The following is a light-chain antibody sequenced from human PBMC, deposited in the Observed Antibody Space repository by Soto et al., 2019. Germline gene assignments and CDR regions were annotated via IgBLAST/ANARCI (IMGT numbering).Light chain of an antibody. CDR1: SSDVGGYKY. V-gene: IGLV2-8*01. CDR3: SSYTITSTLVI. J-gene: IGLJ2*01. Sequence: QSALTQPPSASGSPGQSVTISCTGTSSDVGGYKYVSWYQQHPGKAPKLMIYEVSKRPSGVPDRFSGSKSGNTASLTVSGLQAEDEADYYCSSYTITSTLVIFGGGTKLTVL. CDR2: EVS.